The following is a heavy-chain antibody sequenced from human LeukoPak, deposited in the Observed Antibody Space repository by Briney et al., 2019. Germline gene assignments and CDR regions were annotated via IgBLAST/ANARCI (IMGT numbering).Heavy chain of an antibody. CDR3: ARVSYGSGSPYYYYGMDV. J-gene: IGHJ6*02. CDR1: GFTFSSYG. Sequence: PGGSLRLSCAASGFTFSSYGMHWVRQAPGKGLEWVAVIWYDGSNKYYADSVKGRFTISRDDSKNTLYLQVNSLRAEDTAVYYCARVSYGSGSPYYYYGMDVWGQGTTVTVSS. V-gene: IGHV3-33*01. D-gene: IGHD3-10*01. CDR2: IWYDGSNK.